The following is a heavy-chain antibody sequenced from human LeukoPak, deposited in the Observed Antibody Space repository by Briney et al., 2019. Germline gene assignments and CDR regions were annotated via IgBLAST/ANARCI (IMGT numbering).Heavy chain of an antibody. CDR1: GFTFSDYY. J-gene: IGHJ4*02. Sequence: GGSLRLSCAASGFTFSDYYMSWIRQAPGKGLEWVSYISSSGSTIYYADSVKGRFTISRDNAKNSLYLQMNSLRAEDTAVYYCAKEPGLGYCSGGSCYYHDYWGQGTLVTVSS. V-gene: IGHV3-11*01. CDR2: ISSSGSTI. D-gene: IGHD2-15*01. CDR3: AKEPGLGYCSGGSCYYHDY.